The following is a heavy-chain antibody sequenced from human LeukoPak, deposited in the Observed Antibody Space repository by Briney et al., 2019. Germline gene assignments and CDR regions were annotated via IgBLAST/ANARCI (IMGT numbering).Heavy chain of an antibody. J-gene: IGHJ5*02. CDR2: IYPGDSDA. D-gene: IGHD1-26*01. CDR3: ARRPGIVGAIWAPANWFDP. V-gene: IGHV5-51*01. CDR1: GYSFTSYW. Sequence: GESLKISCKGSGYSFTSYWIGWVRQMPGKGLEWMGIIYPGDSDARYSPSFQGQVTISADKSISTAYLQWSSLKASDTAMYYCARRPGIVGAIWAPANWFDPWGQGTLVTVSS.